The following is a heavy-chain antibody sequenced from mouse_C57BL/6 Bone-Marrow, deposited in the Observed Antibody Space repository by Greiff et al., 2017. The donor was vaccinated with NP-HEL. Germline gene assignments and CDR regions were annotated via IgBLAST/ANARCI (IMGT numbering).Heavy chain of an antibody. CDR1: GFTFSDYY. CDR2: ISNGGGST. J-gene: IGHJ4*01. Sequence: EVQLQESGGGLVQPGGSLKLSCAASGFTFSDYYMYWVRQTPEKRLEWVAYISNGGGSTYYPDTVKGRFTISRDNAKNTLYLQMSRLKSEDTAMYYCARQGTSYSAMDYWGQGTSVTVSS. CDR3: ARQGTSYSAMDY. V-gene: IGHV5-12*01.